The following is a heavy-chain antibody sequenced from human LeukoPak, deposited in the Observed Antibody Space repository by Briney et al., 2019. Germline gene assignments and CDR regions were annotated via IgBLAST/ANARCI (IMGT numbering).Heavy chain of an antibody. J-gene: IGHJ3*02. CDR2: MNPNSGNT. V-gene: IGHV1-8*03. Sequence: ASVKVSCKASGYTFTGYYMHWVRQAPGQGLEWMGWMNPNSGNTGYAQKFQGRVTITRNTSISTAYMELSSLRSEDTAVYYCARASGSYYSAFDIWGQGTMVTVSS. CDR1: GYTFTGYY. CDR3: ARASGSYYSAFDI. D-gene: IGHD1-26*01.